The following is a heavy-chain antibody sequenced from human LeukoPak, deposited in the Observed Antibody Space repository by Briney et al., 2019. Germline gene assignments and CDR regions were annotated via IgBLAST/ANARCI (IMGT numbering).Heavy chain of an antibody. CDR1: GGSISSSSYY. J-gene: IGHJ3*02. CDR2: IYYSGST. CDR3: ARGSRSWLYDAFDI. D-gene: IGHD6-13*01. Sequence: PSETLSLTCTVSGGSISSSSYYWGWIRQPPGKGLEWIGSIYYSGSTYYNPSLKSRVTISVDTFKNQFSLKLSSVTAADTAVYYCARGSRSWLYDAFDIWGQGTMVTVSS. V-gene: IGHV4-39*07.